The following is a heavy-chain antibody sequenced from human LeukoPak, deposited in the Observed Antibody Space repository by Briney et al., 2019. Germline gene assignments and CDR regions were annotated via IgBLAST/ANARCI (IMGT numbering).Heavy chain of an antibody. V-gene: IGHV1-2*02. CDR3: ARFTRLGVVAATPALDV. Sequence: ASVKVSCKASGYTFTGSYMHWVRQAPGQGLEWMGWINPNSGGTNYAQKFQGRVTMTRDTSISTAYMELSRLRSDDTAVYYCARFTRLGVVAATPALDVWGQGTTVTVSS. D-gene: IGHD2-15*01. J-gene: IGHJ6*02. CDR1: GYTFTGSY. CDR2: INPNSGGT.